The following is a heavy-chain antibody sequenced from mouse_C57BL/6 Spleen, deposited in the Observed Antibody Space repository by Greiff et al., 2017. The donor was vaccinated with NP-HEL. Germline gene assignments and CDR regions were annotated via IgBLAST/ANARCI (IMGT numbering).Heavy chain of an antibody. CDR2: ISSGSSTI. D-gene: IGHD1-1*01. Sequence: EVHLVESGGGLVKPGESLKLSCAASGFTFSDYGMHWVRQAPEKGLEWVAYISSGSSTIYYADTVKGRFTISRDNAKNTLFLQMTSLRSEDTAMYYCASPYYGSSYDAMDYWGQGTSVTVSS. CDR1: GFTFSDYG. V-gene: IGHV5-17*01. J-gene: IGHJ4*01. CDR3: ASPYYGSSYDAMDY.